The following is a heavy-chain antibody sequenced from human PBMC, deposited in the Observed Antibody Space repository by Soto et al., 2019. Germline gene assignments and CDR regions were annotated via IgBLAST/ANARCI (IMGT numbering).Heavy chain of an antibody. CDR3: EIERQLGDDY. D-gene: IGHD1-1*01. CDR1: GYTFTGYY. J-gene: IGHJ4*02. Sequence: QVHLVQSGAEVKKPGASVKVSCKASGYTFTGYYMHWVRQAPGQGLEWMGRINPNSGGTNYAQKFQGWVTMTKDTSISTAYMELSRLRSDDTALYYCEIERQLGDDYWGQGTLGTVYS. V-gene: IGHV1-2*04. CDR2: INPNSGGT.